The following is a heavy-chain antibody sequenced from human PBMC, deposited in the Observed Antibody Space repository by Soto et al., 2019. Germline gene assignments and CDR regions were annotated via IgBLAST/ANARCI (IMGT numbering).Heavy chain of an antibody. V-gene: IGHV4-39*01. CDR2: IYYSGNT. D-gene: IGHD2-2*01. CDR1: GDSISDGSHY. CDR3: ARGYCSPTSCTAPGY. J-gene: IGHJ4*02. Sequence: QLQLQESGPGLVKPSETLSLTCTVSGDSISDGSHYWGWIRQPPGQGLEWSGSIYYSGNTYYNPSLKSRVTISVDTSKNQFSLKLSSVTAADSAVYYCARGYCSPTSCTAPGYWGQGTLVTVSS.